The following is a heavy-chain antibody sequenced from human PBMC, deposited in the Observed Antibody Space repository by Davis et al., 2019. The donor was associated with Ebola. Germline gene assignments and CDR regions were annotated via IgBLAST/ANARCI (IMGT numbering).Heavy chain of an antibody. Sequence: PGGSLRLSCAASGFTFSSSAMHWVRQASGKGLEWVGRIRSKANSYATAYAASVKGRFTISRDDSKNTAYLQMNSLKTEDTAVYYCTFTVTTVDYWGQGTLVTVSS. J-gene: IGHJ4*02. CDR3: TFTVTTVDY. V-gene: IGHV3-73*01. CDR1: GFTFSSSA. D-gene: IGHD4-17*01. CDR2: IRSKANSYAT.